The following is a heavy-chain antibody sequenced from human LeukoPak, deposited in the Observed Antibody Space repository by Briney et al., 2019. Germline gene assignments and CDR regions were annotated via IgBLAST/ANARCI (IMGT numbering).Heavy chain of an antibody. Sequence: GGSLSPSCAASGFTFTSYSMNWVRQAPGKGREWVAYISRGSTNISYADYGKGRFTISRDNAKNSLYLQMNRLRAEDTAVYYCAKDDKNVPAALYLNWFGPWGQGTLVTVSS. CDR3: AKDDKNVPAALYLNWFGP. CDR2: ISRGSTNI. D-gene: IGHD2-2*01. V-gene: IGHV3-48*04. J-gene: IGHJ5*02. CDR1: GFTFTSYS.